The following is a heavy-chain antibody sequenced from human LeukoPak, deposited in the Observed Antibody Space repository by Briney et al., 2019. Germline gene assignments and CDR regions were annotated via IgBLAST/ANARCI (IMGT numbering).Heavy chain of an antibody. J-gene: IGHJ5*02. D-gene: IGHD2-15*01. Sequence: GASVKVSCKASGYTFTSYYMHWVRQAPGQGLEWMGIINPSGGSTSYAQKFQGRVTMTRDTSTSTVYMELSSLRSEDTAVYYCAREGDPYCSGGSCYRMHWFDPWGQGTLVTVSS. CDR1: GYTFTSYY. V-gene: IGHV1-46*01. CDR2: INPSGGST. CDR3: AREGDPYCSGGSCYRMHWFDP.